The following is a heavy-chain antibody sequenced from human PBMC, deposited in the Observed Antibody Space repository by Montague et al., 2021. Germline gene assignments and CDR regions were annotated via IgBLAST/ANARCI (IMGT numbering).Heavy chain of an antibody. CDR3: ARNLASAAPGAFDI. D-gene: IGHD6-13*01. Sequence: SLRLSSAASGFSFSSYWMHWFRQAPVKGLLWVSRITLDGSSTTFSDSVKGRFTTSRDNAKATLYLQMNSLRVEDTAVYYCARNLASAAPGAFDIWGQGTMVTVSS. V-gene: IGHV3-74*01. CDR2: ITLDGSST. CDR1: GFSFSSYW. J-gene: IGHJ3*02.